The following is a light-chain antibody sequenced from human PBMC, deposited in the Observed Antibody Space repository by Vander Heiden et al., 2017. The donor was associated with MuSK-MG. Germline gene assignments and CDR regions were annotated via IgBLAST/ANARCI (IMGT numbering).Light chain of an antibody. CDR1: QSISSY. V-gene: IGKV1-39*01. CDR3: QQSDSTPYT. J-gene: IGKJ2*01. Sequence: TITCRASQSISSYLNWYQQKPGKAPKLLIYAASSLQSGVPSRFSGSGSGTDFTLTISRLQPEDFATYYCQQSDSTPYTFGQWTKLEIK. CDR2: AAS.